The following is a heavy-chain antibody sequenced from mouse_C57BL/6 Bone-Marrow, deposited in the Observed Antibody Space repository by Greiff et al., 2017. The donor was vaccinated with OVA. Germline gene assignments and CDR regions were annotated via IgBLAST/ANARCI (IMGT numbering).Heavy chain of an antibody. Sequence: QVHVKQSGAELARPGASVKLSCKASGYTFTSYGISWVKQRTGQGLEWIGEIYPRSGNTYYNEKFKGKATLTADKSSSTAYMELRSLTSEDSAVYFCAREGIYDYFDYWGQGTTLTVSS. CDR3: AREGIYDYFDY. CDR2: IYPRSGNT. D-gene: IGHD2-12*01. J-gene: IGHJ2*01. CDR1: GYTFTSYG. V-gene: IGHV1-81*01.